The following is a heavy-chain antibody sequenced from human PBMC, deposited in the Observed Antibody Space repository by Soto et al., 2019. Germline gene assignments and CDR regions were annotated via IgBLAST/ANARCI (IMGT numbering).Heavy chain of an antibody. J-gene: IGHJ4*02. D-gene: IGHD6-13*01. CDR3: ARGYSSSWYIY. V-gene: IGHV1-69*13. Sequence: GASVKVSCKASGYTFTSYGISWVRQAPGQGLEWMGGIIPIFGTANYAQKFQGRVTITADESTSTAYMELSSLRSEDTAVYYCARGYSSSWYIYWGQGTLVTVSS. CDR1: GYTFTSYG. CDR2: IIPIFGTA.